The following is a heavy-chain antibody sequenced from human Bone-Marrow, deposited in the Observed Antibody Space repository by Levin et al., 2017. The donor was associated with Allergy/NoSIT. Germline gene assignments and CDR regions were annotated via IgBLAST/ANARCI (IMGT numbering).Heavy chain of an antibody. CDR3: AKVGGAGHFDY. J-gene: IGHJ4*02. CDR1: TDSFSSYY. D-gene: IGHD6-19*01. CDR2: IYYSGST. Sequence: NSSETLSLTCTVSTDSFSSYYWTWIRQPPGKGLEWIGYIYYSGSTNYNPSLKSRVTFSVDTSKNQFSLNLNSVTAADTAVYYCAKVGGAGHFDYWGQGILVTVSS. V-gene: IGHV4-59*12.